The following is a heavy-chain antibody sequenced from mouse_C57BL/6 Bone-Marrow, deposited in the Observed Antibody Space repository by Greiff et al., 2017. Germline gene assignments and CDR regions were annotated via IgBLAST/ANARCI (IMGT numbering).Heavy chain of an antibody. D-gene: IGHD2-2*01. J-gene: IGHJ3*01. CDR2: IDPSDGYT. CDR3: ARGGYDGGRFAL. CDR1: GYTFTSYW. V-gene: IGHV1-69*01. Sequence: QVQLQQPGAELVMPGASVKLSCKASGYTFTSYWMHWVKQRPGQGLEWIGEIDPSDGYTNYNQKFKGKSTLTVDKSSSTAYMQLSSLTSEDSAVYYCARGGYDGGRFALGDRGTVITVTA.